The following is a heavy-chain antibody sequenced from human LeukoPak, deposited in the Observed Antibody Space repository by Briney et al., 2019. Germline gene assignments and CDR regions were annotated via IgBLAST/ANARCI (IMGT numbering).Heavy chain of an antibody. Sequence: GASVKVSCKASGYTFTGYFVHWVRQAPGQGLEWMGWINPNSGGTNYAQKFQGRVTMTRDTSISTAYMELSRLRSDDTAVYFCAAGYADCERHWGQGTLVTVSS. CDR1: GYTFTGYF. D-gene: IGHD2-21*02. V-gene: IGHV1-2*02. J-gene: IGHJ4*02. CDR3: AAGYADCERH. CDR2: INPNSGGT.